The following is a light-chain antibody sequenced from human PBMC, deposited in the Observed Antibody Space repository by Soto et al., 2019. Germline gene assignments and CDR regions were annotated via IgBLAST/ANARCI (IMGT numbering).Light chain of an antibody. V-gene: IGLV2-11*01. CDR3: CSYVGECTWV. J-gene: IGLJ3*02. CDR2: DVN. CDR1: TTDVGGYVY. Sequence: QSVLTQPRSVSGSPGQSVTITCTGTTTDVGGYVYVSWFQHHPGKAPKFIIFDVNKRPSGVPDRFSGSTTGNTASLTISGLQSDDEAEYYCCSYVGECTWVFGGGTKLTVL.